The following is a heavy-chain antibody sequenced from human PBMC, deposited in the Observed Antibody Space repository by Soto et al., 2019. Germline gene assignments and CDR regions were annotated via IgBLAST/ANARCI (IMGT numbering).Heavy chain of an antibody. V-gene: IGHV4-61*01. J-gene: IGHJ6*02. Sequence: PSETLSLTCTVSGGSASSGSHYWSWIRQPPGKGLEWIGQIFYSGSTNYNPSLKSRVTISVDTSKNQFSLELSSVTAADTAVYFCARDFCGGDRHDDYYYSAMDVWGQGTTVTVSS. CDR3: ARDFCGGDRHDDYYYSAMDV. CDR2: IFYSGST. CDR1: GGSASSGSHY. D-gene: IGHD2-21*02.